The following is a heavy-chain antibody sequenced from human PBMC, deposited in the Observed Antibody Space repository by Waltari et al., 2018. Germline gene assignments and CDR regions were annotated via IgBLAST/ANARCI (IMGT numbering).Heavy chain of an antibody. CDR2: IYHSGST. CDR1: GYSISSGYY. CDR3: AGSGRIHYYGMDV. V-gene: IGHV4-38-2*01. D-gene: IGHD3-10*01. J-gene: IGHJ6*02. Sequence: QVQLQESGPGLVKPSETLSLTCAVSGYSISSGYYWGWIRQPPGKGLEWIGSIYHSGSTYYNPSLKSRFTISVDTSKNQFSLKLSSVTAADTAVYYCAGSGRIHYYGMDVWGQGTTVTVSS.